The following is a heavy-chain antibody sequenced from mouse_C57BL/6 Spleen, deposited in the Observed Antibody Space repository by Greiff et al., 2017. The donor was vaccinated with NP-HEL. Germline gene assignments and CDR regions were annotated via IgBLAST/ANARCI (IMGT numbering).Heavy chain of an antibody. V-gene: IGHV1-19*01. CDR3: ARMRDYDRKTFAY. CDR2: INPYNGGT. J-gene: IGHJ3*01. CDR1: GYTFTDYY. Sequence: VQLQQSGPVLVKPGASVKMSCKASGYTFTDYYMNWVKQSHGKSLEWIGVINPYNGGTSYNQKFKGKATLTVDKSSSTAYMELNSLTSEDSAVYYCARMRDYDRKTFAYWGQGTLVTVSA. D-gene: IGHD2-4*01.